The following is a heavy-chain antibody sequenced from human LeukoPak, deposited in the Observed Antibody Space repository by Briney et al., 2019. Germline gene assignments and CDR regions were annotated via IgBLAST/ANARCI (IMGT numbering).Heavy chain of an antibody. CDR3: ARVAGGSTLFDY. CDR1: GYTFTGYY. V-gene: IGHV1-2*02. D-gene: IGHD2-15*01. J-gene: IGHJ4*02. CDR2: INPNSGGT. Sequence: ASVKVSCKASGYTFTGYYMHWVRQAPGQGLEWMGWINPNSGGTNYAQKFQGRVTMTRDTSISTAYMELSRLRSEDTAVYYCARVAGGSTLFDYWGQGTLVTVSS.